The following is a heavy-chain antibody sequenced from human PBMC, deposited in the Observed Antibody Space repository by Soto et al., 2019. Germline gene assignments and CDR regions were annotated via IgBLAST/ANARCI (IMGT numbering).Heavy chain of an antibody. Sequence: LSLTCTVSGGSISSYYWSWIRQPPGKGLEWIGYIYYSGSTNYNPPLKSRVTISVDTSKNQFSLKLSSVTAADTAVYYCARDREGYSYGSGIYYYYYGMDVWGQGTTVTVSS. CDR3: ARDREGYSYGSGIYYYYYGMDV. V-gene: IGHV4-59*01. CDR1: GGSISSYY. J-gene: IGHJ6*02. D-gene: IGHD5-18*01. CDR2: IYYSGST.